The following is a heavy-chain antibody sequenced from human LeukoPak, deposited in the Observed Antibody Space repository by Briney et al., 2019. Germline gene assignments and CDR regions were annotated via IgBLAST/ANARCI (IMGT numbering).Heavy chain of an antibody. CDR2: LSSSGNT. CDR3: GRDGRPTNKDVFDV. J-gene: IGHJ3*01. Sequence: SETLSLTRTVSGGSISNTNYYWGWIRQSPVKGLEWVGSLSSSGNTYYNPSLKSRITLSMITSRNQFSLSLTSVTAADTAVYYCGRDGRPTNKDVFDVWGQGRMVTVSS. V-gene: IGHV4-39*07. CDR1: GGSISNTNYY. D-gene: IGHD1-1*01.